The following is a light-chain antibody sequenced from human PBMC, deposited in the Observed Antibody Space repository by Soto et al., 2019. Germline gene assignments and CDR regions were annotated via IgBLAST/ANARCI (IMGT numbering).Light chain of an antibody. CDR1: QSVSTS. Sequence: EIVLTQSPATLSVSPGERVTLSCRASQSVSTSLAWYQQKPGQAPKVLIYDASNRAVGVPSRFSGSGSGTVFALIISNLEPEDFAVYYCRRRSTWAPFTFGAGTKVD. V-gene: IGKV3-11*01. CDR3: RRRSTWAPFT. CDR2: DAS. J-gene: IGKJ3*01.